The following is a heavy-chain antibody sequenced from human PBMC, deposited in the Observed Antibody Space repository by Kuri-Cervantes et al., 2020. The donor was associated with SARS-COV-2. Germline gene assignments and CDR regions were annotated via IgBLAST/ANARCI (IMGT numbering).Heavy chain of an antibody. Sequence: GGSLRLSCAASGFTFSSYGMHWVRQAPGKGLEWVAVISYDGSNKYYADSVKGRFTISRDNSKNTLYLQMNSLRAEDTAVYYCARYTRYSSSWYGAYYYYYGMDVWGQGTTVTVSS. CDR1: GFTFSSYG. CDR2: ISYDGSNK. CDR3: ARYTRYSSSWYGAYYYYYGMDV. V-gene: IGHV3-30*03. D-gene: IGHD6-13*01. J-gene: IGHJ6*02.